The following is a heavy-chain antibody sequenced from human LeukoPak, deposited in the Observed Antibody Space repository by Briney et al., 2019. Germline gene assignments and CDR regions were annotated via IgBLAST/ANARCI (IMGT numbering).Heavy chain of an antibody. CDR1: GYIFTDYA. J-gene: IGHJ4*02. Sequence: ASVKVSCRASGYIFTDYAILWVPQAPGQRLEWLGWINAGNGNTKYSQNFQGRVTLTRDTSATTASMEMNSLRSEDTALYYCARGRWSATTASYYLDFWGLGTLVTVSS. CDR3: ARGRWSATTASYYLDF. D-gene: IGHD2-21*02. CDR2: INAGNGNT. V-gene: IGHV1-3*01.